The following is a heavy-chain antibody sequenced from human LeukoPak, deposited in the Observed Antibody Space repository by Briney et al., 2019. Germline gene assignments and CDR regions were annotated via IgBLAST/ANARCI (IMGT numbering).Heavy chain of an antibody. CDR2: IKSKTDGGTT. D-gene: IGHD3-3*01. Sequence: AGGPLRLSCAASGFTFSNAWMSWVRQAPGKGLEWVGRIKSKTDGGTTDYAAPVKGRFTISRDDSKNTLYLQMNSLKTEDTAVYYCTTFTIFGVVIDFDYWGQGTLVTVSS. CDR1: GFTFSNAW. CDR3: TTFTIFGVVIDFDY. J-gene: IGHJ4*02. V-gene: IGHV3-15*01.